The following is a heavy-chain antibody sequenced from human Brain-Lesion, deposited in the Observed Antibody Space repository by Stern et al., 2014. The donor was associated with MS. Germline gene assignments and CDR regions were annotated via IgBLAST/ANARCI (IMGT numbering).Heavy chain of an antibody. J-gene: IGHJ4*02. CDR2: LDLDYDK. D-gene: IGHD3-16*01. Sequence: QVTLRESGPTLVKPTQTLKLTCTLSGLSLSTTGVGVGWIRQPPGKALEWLALLDLDYDKRYSSSLKNRVTITRDTSTNLVVLTMTNMDPVDTATYYCVHSLTSPLAGGYYFDYWGQGILVTVPS. CDR3: VHSLTSPLAGGYYFDY. CDR1: GLSLSTTGVG. V-gene: IGHV2-5*02.